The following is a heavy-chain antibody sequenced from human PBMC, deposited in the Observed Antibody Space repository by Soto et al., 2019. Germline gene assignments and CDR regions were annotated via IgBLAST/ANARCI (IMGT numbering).Heavy chain of an antibody. J-gene: IGHJ6*02. D-gene: IGHD3-3*01. Sequence: PGGSLRLSCAASGFTFSSYGMHWVRQAPGKGLEWVAVIWYDGSNKYYADSVKGRFTISRDNSKNTLYLQMNSLRAEDTAVYYCARDSVYYDFWSGYSNYYYGMDAWGQGTTVTVSS. CDR2: IWYDGSNK. CDR1: GFTFSSYG. V-gene: IGHV3-33*01. CDR3: ARDSVYYDFWSGYSNYYYGMDA.